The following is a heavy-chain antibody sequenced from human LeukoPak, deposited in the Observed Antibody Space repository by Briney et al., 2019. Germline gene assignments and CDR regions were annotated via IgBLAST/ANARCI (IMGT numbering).Heavy chain of an antibody. Sequence: GGSLRLSCAASGFTFSSYWMSWVRQAPGRGLEWVANIKQDESEKYYVDSVKSRFTISRDNAKNSLYLQMNSLRAEDTAVYYCARPYGGNSKSVFDYWGQGTLVTVSS. CDR3: ARPYGGNSKSVFDY. J-gene: IGHJ4*02. CDR1: GFTFSSYW. D-gene: IGHD4-23*01. V-gene: IGHV3-7*01. CDR2: IKQDESEK.